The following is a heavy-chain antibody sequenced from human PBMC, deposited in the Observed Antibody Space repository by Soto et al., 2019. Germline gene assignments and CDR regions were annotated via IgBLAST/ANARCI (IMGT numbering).Heavy chain of an antibody. Sequence: QVQLQESGPGLVKPSQTLSLTCTVSGGSISSGGYYWSWIRQHPGKGLEWIGYIYYSGSTYYNPSLKSRVTISVDTSKNQFSLKLSSVTAADTAVYYCARINAERTYYYDSSGYPTALGAFDIWGQGTMVTVSS. CDR2: IYYSGST. CDR3: ARINAERTYYYDSSGYPTALGAFDI. V-gene: IGHV4-31*03. D-gene: IGHD3-22*01. J-gene: IGHJ3*02. CDR1: GGSISSGGYY.